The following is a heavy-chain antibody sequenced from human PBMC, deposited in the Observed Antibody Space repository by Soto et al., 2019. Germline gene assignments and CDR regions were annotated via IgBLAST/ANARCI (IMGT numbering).Heavy chain of an antibody. CDR1: GFTFTSSA. CDR3: AADTLWFGELFSYYYYGMDV. D-gene: IGHD3-10*01. CDR2: IVVGSGNT. Sequence: SVKVSCKASGFTFTSSAVQWVRQARGQRLEWIGWIVVGSGNTNYAQKFQERVTITRDMSTSTAYMELSSLRSEDTAVYYCAADTLWFGELFSYYYYGMDVWGQGTTVTVS. J-gene: IGHJ6*02. V-gene: IGHV1-58*01.